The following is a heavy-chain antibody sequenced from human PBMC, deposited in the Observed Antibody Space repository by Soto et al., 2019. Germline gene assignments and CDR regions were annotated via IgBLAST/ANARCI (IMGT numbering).Heavy chain of an antibody. Sequence: GESLKISCKGSGYSFTSYWIGWVRQMPGKGLEWMGIIYPGDSDTRYSPSFQGQVTISADKSISTAYLQWSSLKASDTAMYYCARGVRVWKPYSHSDYRDRMDVWSRGTTVTVSS. CDR1: GYSFTSYW. V-gene: IGHV5-51*01. CDR2: IYPGDSDT. CDR3: ARGVRVWKPYSHSDYRDRMDV. D-gene: IGHD1-26*01. J-gene: IGHJ6*02.